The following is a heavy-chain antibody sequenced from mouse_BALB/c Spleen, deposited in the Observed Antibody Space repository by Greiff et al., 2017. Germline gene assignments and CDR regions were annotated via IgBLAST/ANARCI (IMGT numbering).Heavy chain of an antibody. J-gene: IGHJ2*01. V-gene: IGHV5-12-2*01. D-gene: IGHD2-1*01. CDR2: ISNGGGST. CDR1: GFTFSSYT. CDR3: ARHDYGNVYYFDY. Sequence: EVKLVESGGGLVQPGGSRKLSCAASGFTFSSYTMSWVRQTPEKRLEWVAYISNGGGSTYYPDTVKGRFTISRDNAKNTLYLQMSSLKSEDTAMYYCARHDYGNVYYFDYWGQGTTLTVSS.